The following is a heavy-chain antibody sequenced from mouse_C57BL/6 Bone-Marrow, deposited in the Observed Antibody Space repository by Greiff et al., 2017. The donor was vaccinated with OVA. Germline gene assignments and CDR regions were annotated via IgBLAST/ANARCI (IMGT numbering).Heavy chain of an antibody. D-gene: IGHD1-1*01. CDR2: IRSKSNNYAT. V-gene: IGHV10-1*01. CDR3: VRPLYYGSSYDYAMDY. J-gene: IGHJ4*01. CDR1: GFSFNTYA. Sequence: EVQGVESGGGLVQPKGSLKPSCAASGFSFNTYAMTWVRQAPGKGLEGVARIRSKSNNYATYYADSVKDRFTISRDDSESMLYLQMNNLKTEDTATYYCVRPLYYGSSYDYAMDYWGQGTSVTVSS.